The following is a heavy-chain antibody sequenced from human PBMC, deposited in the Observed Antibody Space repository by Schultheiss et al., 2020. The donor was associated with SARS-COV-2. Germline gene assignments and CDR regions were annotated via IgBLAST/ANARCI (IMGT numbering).Heavy chain of an antibody. D-gene: IGHD6-13*01. J-gene: IGHJ6*02. CDR3: AKDEVRAAAGRYYYYGMDV. Sequence: GGSLRLSCAASGFTFSSYGMHWVRQAPGKGLEWVSAISGSGGSTYYADSVKGRFTISRDNSKNTLYLQMNSLRAEDTAVYYCAKDEVRAAAGRYYYYGMDVWGQGTTVTVSS. V-gene: IGHV3-23*01. CDR1: GFTFSSYG. CDR2: ISGSGGST.